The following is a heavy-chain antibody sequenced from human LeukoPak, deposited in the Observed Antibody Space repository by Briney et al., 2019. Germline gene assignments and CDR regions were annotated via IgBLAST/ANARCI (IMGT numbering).Heavy chain of an antibody. CDR3: ARGIAVAGTGKWFDP. D-gene: IGHD6-19*01. CDR2: IYYSGST. Sequence: PSETLSLTCTVSGGSISSSSYYWDWIRQPPGKGLEWIGSIYYSGSTYYNPSLKSRVTISVDTSKNQFSLKLSSVTAADTAVYYCARGIAVAGTGKWFDPWGQGTLVTVSS. J-gene: IGHJ5*02. CDR1: GGSISSSSYY. V-gene: IGHV4-39*07.